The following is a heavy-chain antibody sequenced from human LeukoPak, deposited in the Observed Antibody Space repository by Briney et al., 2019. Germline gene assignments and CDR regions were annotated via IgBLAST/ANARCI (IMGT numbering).Heavy chain of an antibody. J-gene: IGHJ4*02. D-gene: IGHD4-23*01. CDR2: ISSTGTTI. CDR3: VRRRDYGDHSHFDY. CDR1: GFTFSDFY. V-gene: IGHV3-11*04. Sequence: GGSLRLSCAASGFTFSDFYMSWIRQAPGQGLDCVSYISSTGTTILYGDSVKGRFTVSRDNAKNSLYLQMDSLRIEDSAVYYCVRRRDYGDHSHFDYWGQGTRVTVSS.